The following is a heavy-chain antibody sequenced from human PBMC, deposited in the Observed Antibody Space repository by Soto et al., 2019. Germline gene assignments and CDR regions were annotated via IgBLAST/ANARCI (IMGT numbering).Heavy chain of an antibody. V-gene: IGHV1-18*01. J-gene: IGHJ6*02. CDR1: GYTFTSYG. Sequence: QVQLVQSGAEVKKPGASVKVSCKASGYTFTSYGISWVRQAPGQGLEWMGWISAYNGNTNYAQKLQGRVTMTTDTSTSTAYMELRSLRSDDTAVYYCARWRGSRRTYYYGSGSYYGMDVWGQGTTVTVSS. D-gene: IGHD3-10*01. CDR3: ARWRGSRRTYYYGSGSYYGMDV. CDR2: ISAYNGNT.